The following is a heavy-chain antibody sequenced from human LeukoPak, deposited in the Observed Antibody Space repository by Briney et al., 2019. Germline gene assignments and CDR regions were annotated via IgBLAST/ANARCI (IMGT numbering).Heavy chain of an antibody. V-gene: IGHV4-39*01. CDR3: ARHSGWSGHLDAFDI. CDR1: GGSISSNY. Sequence: SETLSLTCTVSGGSISSNYWGWIRQPPGKGLEWIGSIFYSGNTYYNPSLKSRVTISVDTSKNQFSLKLSSVTAADTAVYYCARHSGWSGHLDAFDIWGQGTMVTVSS. CDR2: IFYSGNT. J-gene: IGHJ3*02. D-gene: IGHD3-3*01.